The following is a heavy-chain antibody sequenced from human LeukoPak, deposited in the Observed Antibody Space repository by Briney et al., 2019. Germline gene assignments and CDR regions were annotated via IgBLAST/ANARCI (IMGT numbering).Heavy chain of an antibody. Sequence: GGSLRLSCEASGFTFSNYWMHWVRQAPGKGLVWVSRINLDESSRTYADSVKGRFTISRDNAKNSLYLRMNTLRAEDTAVYYCAKVPITVTRNFDYWGQGTLVTVSS. J-gene: IGHJ4*02. D-gene: IGHD4-17*01. CDR3: AKVPITVTRNFDY. CDR2: INLDESSR. CDR1: GFTFSNYW. V-gene: IGHV3-74*01.